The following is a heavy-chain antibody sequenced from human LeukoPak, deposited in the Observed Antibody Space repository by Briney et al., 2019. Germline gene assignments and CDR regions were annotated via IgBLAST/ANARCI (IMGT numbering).Heavy chain of an antibody. CDR1: GGSISSYY. V-gene: IGHV4-4*07. Sequence: PSETLSLTCTVSGGSISSYYWSWIRQPAGKGLEWIGRIYASGSTNYNPSLKSRVTMSVDTSKNQFSLKLSSVTAADPAVYYCARVAIPTFSGYYYYYYMDVWGKGTTVTVSS. D-gene: IGHD2/OR15-2a*01. CDR3: ARVAIPTFSGYYYYYYMDV. CDR2: IYASGST. J-gene: IGHJ6*03.